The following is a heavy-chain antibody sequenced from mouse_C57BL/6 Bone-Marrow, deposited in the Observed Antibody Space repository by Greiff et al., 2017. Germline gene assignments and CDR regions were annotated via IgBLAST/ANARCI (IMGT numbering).Heavy chain of an antibody. D-gene: IGHD4-1*02. Sequence: QVQLQQPGAELVKPGASVKLSCKASGYTFTSYWMQWVKQRPGQGLEWIGEIAPSDSYTNYNQKFKGQATLTVDTSSSTAYMQLSSLTSEDSAVYYCARSNWDPWFAYWGQGTLVTVSA. CDR3: ARSNWDPWFAY. J-gene: IGHJ3*01. V-gene: IGHV1-50*01. CDR1: GYTFTSYW. CDR2: IAPSDSYT.